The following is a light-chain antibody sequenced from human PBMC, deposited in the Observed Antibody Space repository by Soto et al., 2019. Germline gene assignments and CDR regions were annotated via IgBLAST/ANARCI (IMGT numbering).Light chain of an antibody. J-gene: IGKJ4*01. CDR1: QSIRSW. V-gene: IGKV1-5*03. CDR2: KAS. CDR3: QQYDSYCT. Sequence: DIQMPQSPSTLSASVGDRVSVTCRASQSIRSWLAWYQQKPGKAPRLLIYKASSLESGVPSRFSGSGSGTEFTLTISSLQPDDSATYYCQQYDSYCTFGGGTKVDIK.